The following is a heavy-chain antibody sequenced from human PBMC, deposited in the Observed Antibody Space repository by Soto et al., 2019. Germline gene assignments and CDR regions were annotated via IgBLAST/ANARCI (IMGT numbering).Heavy chain of an antibody. J-gene: IGHJ4*02. V-gene: IGHV3-23*01. CDR2: ISGKGAST. D-gene: IGHD6-25*01. CDR1: GFTFSSYA. Sequence: EVPLLESGGGLVQPGGSLRLSCAASGFTFSSYAMSWVRQAPGKGLEWVSAISGKGASTNYADSVKGRFTISRDNSKNTLFLQLDSLRAEDTAVYYCASLNSWRGHFDYWGQGTLVTVSS. CDR3: ASLNSWRGHFDY.